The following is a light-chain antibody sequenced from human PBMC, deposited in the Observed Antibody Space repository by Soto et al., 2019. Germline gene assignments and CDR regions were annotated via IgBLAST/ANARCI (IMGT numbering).Light chain of an antibody. Sequence: QSALTQPASVSGSPGQSITISCTGTSSDIGNYNLVSWYQQHPGKAPKLMIHEDSKRPSGVSNRFSGSKSGNTASLTISGVRTEDEADYYCCSYAGSDTWVFGGGTKLTV. CDR2: EDS. CDR1: SSDIGNYNL. J-gene: IGLJ3*02. CDR3: CSYAGSDTWV. V-gene: IGLV2-23*01.